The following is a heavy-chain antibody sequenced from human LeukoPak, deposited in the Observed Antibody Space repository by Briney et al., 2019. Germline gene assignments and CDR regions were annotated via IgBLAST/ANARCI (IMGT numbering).Heavy chain of an antibody. Sequence: GGSLRLSCAGSGFTFSSYWMTWVRQAPGKGLEWVANIKQDGSEKYYVDSVKGRFTISRDNAKNSLYLQMNSLRAEDTAVYYCARFTGYSSSWYTFFDYWGQGTLVTVSS. CDR2: IKQDGSEK. D-gene: IGHD6-13*01. CDR1: GFTFSSYW. CDR3: ARFTGYSSSWYTFFDY. V-gene: IGHV3-7*01. J-gene: IGHJ4*02.